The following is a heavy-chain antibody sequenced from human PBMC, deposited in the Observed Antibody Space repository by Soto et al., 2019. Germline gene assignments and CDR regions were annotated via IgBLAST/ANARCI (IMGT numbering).Heavy chain of an antibody. CDR2: ISGSGGST. D-gene: IGHD3-3*01. Sequence: HPGGSLRLSCAASGFTFSSYAMSWVRQAPGKGLEWVSAISGSGGSTYYADSVKGRFTISRDNSKNTLYLQMNSLRAEDTAVYYCAKPPLRFLEWLRELFDYWGQGTLVTVSS. CDR1: GFTFSSYA. J-gene: IGHJ4*02. CDR3: AKPPLRFLEWLRELFDY. V-gene: IGHV3-23*01.